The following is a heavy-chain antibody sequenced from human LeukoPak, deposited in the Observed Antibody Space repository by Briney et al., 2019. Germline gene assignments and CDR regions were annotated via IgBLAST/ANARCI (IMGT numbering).Heavy chain of an antibody. CDR3: AGDTKIYGDYVGWYFDL. CDR2: IIPIFGTA. CDR1: GGTFSSYA. D-gene: IGHD4-17*01. V-gene: IGHV1-69*13. Sequence: SVKVSCKASGGTFSSYAISWVRQAPGQGLEWMGGIIPIFGTANYAQKFQGRVTNTADESTSTAYMELSSLRSEDTAVYYCAGDTKIYGDYVGWYFDLWGRGTLVTISS. J-gene: IGHJ2*01.